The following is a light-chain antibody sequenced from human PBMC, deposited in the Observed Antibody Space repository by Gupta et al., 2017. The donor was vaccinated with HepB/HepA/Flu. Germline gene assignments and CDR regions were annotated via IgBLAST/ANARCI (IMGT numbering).Light chain of an antibody. J-gene: IGLJ2*01. Sequence: SELTQEPAVYVALGQTVRNTCQGDSLRSYYASWYQQKPGQAPVLVIYGKNNRPSGIPDRFSGSSSGNTASLTITGAQAEDEADYYCNSRDSSGNHLVFGGGTKLTVL. CDR2: GKN. CDR3: NSRDSSGNHLV. CDR1: SLRSYY. V-gene: IGLV3-19*01.